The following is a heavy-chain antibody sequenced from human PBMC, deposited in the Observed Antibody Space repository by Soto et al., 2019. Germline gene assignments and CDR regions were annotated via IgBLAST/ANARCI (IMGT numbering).Heavy chain of an antibody. CDR3: ARAGAAPYYYYGMDV. V-gene: IGHV1-18*01. CDR2: ISTYNGDT. J-gene: IGHJ6*02. D-gene: IGHD2-15*01. Sequence: QVQLVQSGAEVRKPGASVKVSCKASGYTFSTSGMSWLRQAPGQGLEWMGWISTYNGDTNDAPKFQDRVTMTSDTATRTVYIELRSLRSDDRAEYSCARAGAAPYYYYGMDVWGQGTRVTVSS. CDR1: GYTFSTSG.